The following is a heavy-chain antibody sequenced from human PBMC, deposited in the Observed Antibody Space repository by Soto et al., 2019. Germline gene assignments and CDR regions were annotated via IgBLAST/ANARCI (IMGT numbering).Heavy chain of an antibody. V-gene: IGHV4-39*01. CDR1: GGSISSSSYY. D-gene: IGHD3-10*01. Sequence: QLQESGPGLVKPSETLSLTCTVSGGSISSSSYYWGWIRQPPGKGLEWIASIYYSGSTYYNPSLTSRVTISVDTSKNQFSLKLSSVTAADTAVYYCARHGSGSYYNNWFDPWGQGTLVTVSS. CDR3: ARHGSGSYYNNWFDP. J-gene: IGHJ5*02. CDR2: IYYSGST.